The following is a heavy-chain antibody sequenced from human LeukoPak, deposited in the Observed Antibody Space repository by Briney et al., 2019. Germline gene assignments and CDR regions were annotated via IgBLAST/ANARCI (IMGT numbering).Heavy chain of an antibody. D-gene: IGHD2-21*02. J-gene: IGHJ4*02. V-gene: IGHV4-61*09. CDR1: VGSISRGYYS. Sequence: SETLSLTCTVSVGSISRGYYSWSWIRQPAGKGLEWIGHIYTSGSTNYNPSLKSRVTISVDTSKNQFSLKLSSVTAADTAVYYCARGSVGGDYYYWGQGTLVIVSS. CDR3: ARGSVGGDYYY. CDR2: IYTSGST.